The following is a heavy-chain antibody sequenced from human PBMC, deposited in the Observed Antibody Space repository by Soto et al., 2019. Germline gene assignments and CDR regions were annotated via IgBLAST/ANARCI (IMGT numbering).Heavy chain of an antibody. CDR1: GFTVSDNY. D-gene: IGHD6-19*01. CDR2: IYVGGST. V-gene: IGHV3-66*01. Sequence: EVQVVESGGALVQPGGSLRLSCAVSGFTVSDNYMNWVRQAPGKGLEWVSVIYVGGSTAYADSVKGRFTISRDNSKNTVYLQIDSLKAEETAVYYCARDRGYNSVWSSDYSFDDWGQGTVVSVSS. CDR3: ARDRGYNSVWSSDYSFDD. J-gene: IGHJ3*01.